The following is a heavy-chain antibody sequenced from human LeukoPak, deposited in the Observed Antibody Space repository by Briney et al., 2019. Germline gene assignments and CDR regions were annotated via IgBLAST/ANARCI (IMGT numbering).Heavy chain of an antibody. CDR2: ITGSGAST. D-gene: IGHD2-2*01. V-gene: IGHV3-23*01. CDR1: GFTFSSYG. J-gene: IGHJ4*02. Sequence: PGGSLRLSCAASGFTFSSYGMSWVRQAPGKGLEWVSTITGSGASTYYADSVKGRFTISRDNSKNTLYLQLNSLRAEDTAVYYCAKGTDFDSWGQGTLVTVSS. CDR3: AKGTDFDS.